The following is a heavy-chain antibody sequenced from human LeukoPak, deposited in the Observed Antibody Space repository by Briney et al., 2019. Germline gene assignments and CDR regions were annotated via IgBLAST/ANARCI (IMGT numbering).Heavy chain of an antibody. CDR3: ARGMIRAFDI. V-gene: IGHV1-46*01. J-gene: IGHJ3*02. CDR2: INPSGGST. CDR1: GYPFTSYG. Sequence: GASVKVSCKASGYPFTSYGISWVRQAQGQGLEWMGIINPSGGSTSYAQKFQGRVTMTRDTSTSTVYMELSSLRSEDTAVYYCARGMIRAFDIWGQGTMVTVS. D-gene: IGHD3-16*01.